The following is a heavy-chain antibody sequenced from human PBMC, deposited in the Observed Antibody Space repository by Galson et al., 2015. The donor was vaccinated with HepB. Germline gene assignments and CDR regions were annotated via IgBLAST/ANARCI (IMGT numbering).Heavy chain of an antibody. V-gene: IGHV4-39*07. J-gene: IGHJ4*02. CDR1: GGSISSSNYY. CDR3: ARDYYDSSGYFN. Sequence: LSLTCTVSGGSISSSNYYWGWIRQLPGKGLEWIGSIYYSGNTYYNPSLKSRVTISVDTAKNQFSLNLSSVTAADTAVYYCARDYYDSSGYFNWGQGTLVTVSS. D-gene: IGHD3-22*01. CDR2: IYYSGNT.